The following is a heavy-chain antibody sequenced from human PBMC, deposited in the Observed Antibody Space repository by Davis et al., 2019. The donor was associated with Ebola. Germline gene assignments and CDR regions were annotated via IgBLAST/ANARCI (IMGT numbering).Heavy chain of an antibody. CDR1: GFTFNNYA. J-gene: IGHJ6*02. CDR3: ARQLPYYSYGMDV. V-gene: IGHV3-23*01. CDR2: ISSRATTI. Sequence: GESLKISCAASGFTFNNYAMSWVRQAPGKGLEWVSVISSRATTIYYADSVKGRFTISRDNSKNTLYLQMNSLRAEDTAVYFCARQLPYYSYGMDVWGQGTTVTVSS. D-gene: IGHD2-2*01.